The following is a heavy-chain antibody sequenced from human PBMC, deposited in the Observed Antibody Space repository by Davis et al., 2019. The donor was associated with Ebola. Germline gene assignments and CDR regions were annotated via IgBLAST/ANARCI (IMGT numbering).Heavy chain of an antibody. CDR3: TTDPTLDYYYYGMDV. D-gene: IGHD3-3*01. CDR2: IKSKTDGGTT. J-gene: IGHJ6*04. V-gene: IGHV3-15*01. CDR1: GFTFSNAW. Sequence: GESLKISCAASGFTFSNAWMSWVRQAPGKGLEWVGRIKSKTDGGTTDYAAPVKGRFTISRDDSKNTLYLQMNSLKTEDTAVYYCTTDPTLDYYYYGMDVWGKGTTVTVSS.